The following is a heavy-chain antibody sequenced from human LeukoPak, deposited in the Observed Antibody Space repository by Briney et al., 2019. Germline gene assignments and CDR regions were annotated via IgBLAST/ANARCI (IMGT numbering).Heavy chain of an antibody. J-gene: IGHJ6*03. CDR1: GFTFSIYG. Sequence: PGGSLRLSCAASGFTFSIYGMNWVRQAPGKGLEWVSSISSTGGDIYYADSVRGRFTISRDNAKNSLYLQLNRLRAEDTAVYFCATDDRDYYNYYMDVWGKGTTLTVSS. V-gene: IGHV3-21*01. CDR2: ISSTGGDI. D-gene: IGHD3-10*01. CDR3: ATDDRDYYNYYMDV.